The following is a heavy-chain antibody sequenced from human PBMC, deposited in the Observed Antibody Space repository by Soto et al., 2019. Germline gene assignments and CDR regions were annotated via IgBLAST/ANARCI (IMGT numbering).Heavy chain of an antibody. J-gene: IGHJ3*02. CDR2: ISWNSGSI. Sequence: GGSLRLSCAASGFTFDDYAMHWVRQAPGKGLEWVSGISWNSGSIGYADSVKGRFTISRDNAKNSLYLQMNSLRAEDTALYYCAKTSGEVVASRRAFDIWGQGTMVTVSS. CDR3: AKTSGEVVASRRAFDI. CDR1: GFTFDDYA. V-gene: IGHV3-9*01. D-gene: IGHD2-15*01.